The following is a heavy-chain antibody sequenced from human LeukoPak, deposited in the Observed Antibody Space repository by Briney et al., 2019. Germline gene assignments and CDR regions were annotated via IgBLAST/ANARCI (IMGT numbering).Heavy chain of an antibody. CDR1: GFTFSSYA. D-gene: IGHD3-3*01. V-gene: IGHV3-30*04. Sequence: GGSLRLSCAASGFTFSSYAMHWVRQAPGKGLEWVAVISYDGSNKFDDASNEFYADSVKGRFTISRDNAKNSLYLQMNSLRAEDTALYYCARGGITIFGVVSYMDVWGKGTTVTVSS. CDR3: ARGGITIFGVVSYMDV. J-gene: IGHJ6*03. CDR2: ISYDGSNKFDDASNE.